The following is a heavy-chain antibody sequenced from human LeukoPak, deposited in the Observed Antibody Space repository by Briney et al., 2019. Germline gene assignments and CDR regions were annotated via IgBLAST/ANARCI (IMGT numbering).Heavy chain of an antibody. V-gene: IGHV3-7*05. CDR2: LRPDGSDK. CDR3: AKEVPGGPNLDY. Sequence: GGSLRLSCTVSGFTFSDYWMTWARQAPGKGLEWVANLRPDGSDKYYVDSVKGRFTISRDNAKKLVYLQMNSLRAEDTAVYYCAKEVPGGPNLDYWGQGTLVTVSS. CDR1: GFTFSDYW. D-gene: IGHD3-10*01. J-gene: IGHJ4*02.